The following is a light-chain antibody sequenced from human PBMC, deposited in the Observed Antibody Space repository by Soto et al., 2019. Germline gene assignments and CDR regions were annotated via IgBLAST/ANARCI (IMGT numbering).Light chain of an antibody. J-gene: IGKJ1*01. CDR2: GAS. CDR3: QQYNNWPRT. Sequence: EIVMTQSPATLFVSPGERATLSCRASQSVSSNLAWYQQKPGQAPRLLIYGASTRATGIPARFSGSGSGTDFTLTISSLEPEDFVVYYCQQYNNWPRTFGQGTKVEIK. CDR1: QSVSSN. V-gene: IGKV3-15*01.